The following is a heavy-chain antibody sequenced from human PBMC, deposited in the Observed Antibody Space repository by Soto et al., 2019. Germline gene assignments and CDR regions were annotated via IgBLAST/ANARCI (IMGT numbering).Heavy chain of an antibody. CDR1: GFTFSSYS. Sequence: GGSLRLSCAASGFTFSSYSMNWVRQAPGKGLEWVSSISSSSSYIYYADSVKGRFTISRDNAKNSLYLQMNSLRAEDTAVYYCARVGTTGRKPYYYYYMDVWGKGTTVTVSS. CDR2: ISSSSSYI. D-gene: IGHD1-1*01. J-gene: IGHJ6*03. CDR3: ARVGTTGRKPYYYYYMDV. V-gene: IGHV3-21*01.